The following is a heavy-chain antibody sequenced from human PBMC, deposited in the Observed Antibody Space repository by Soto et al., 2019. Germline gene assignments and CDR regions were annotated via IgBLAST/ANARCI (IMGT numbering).Heavy chain of an antibody. CDR1: GDSVSSNSAA. CDR2: TYYRSKWYN. CDR3: ARDRRLQYYDRSGYYLFDI. J-gene: IGHJ3*02. Sequence: SQTLSLTCAISGDSVSSNSAAWNWIRQSPSRGLEWLGRTYYRSKWYNDYAVSVKSRITINPDTSKNQFSLQLNSVTPEDTAVYYCARDRRLQYYDRSGYYLFDISGQATMVTVSS. D-gene: IGHD3-22*01. V-gene: IGHV6-1*01.